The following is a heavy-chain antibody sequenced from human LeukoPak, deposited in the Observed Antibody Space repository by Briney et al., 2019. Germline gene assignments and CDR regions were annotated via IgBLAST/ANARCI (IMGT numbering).Heavy chain of an antibody. J-gene: IGHJ4*02. Sequence: LISGDLCITYYADSVNVRFTISRDNSKNSVYLQMNSLRTEDTALYYCAKDLGYSYGLSTDYWGQGTLVTVSS. D-gene: IGHD5-18*01. V-gene: IGHV3-43*02. CDR3: AKDLGYSYGLSTDY. CDR2: ISGDLCIT.